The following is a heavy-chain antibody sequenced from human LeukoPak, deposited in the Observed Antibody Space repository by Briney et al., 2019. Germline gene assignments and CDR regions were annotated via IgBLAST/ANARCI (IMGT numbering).Heavy chain of an antibody. CDR1: GYTFTNYG. CDR2: SSDYNGNT. D-gene: IGHD3-16*01. J-gene: IGHJ4*02. V-gene: IGHV1-18*01. Sequence: ASVKVSCKSSGYTFTNYGISWVRQPPAQGLEWMGWSSDYNGNTSYAQRLQGRVTMTTDTSTSTAYMELGSLRSDDTGVYYCARGGEIPVDYWGQGTLITVSS. CDR3: ARGGEIPVDY.